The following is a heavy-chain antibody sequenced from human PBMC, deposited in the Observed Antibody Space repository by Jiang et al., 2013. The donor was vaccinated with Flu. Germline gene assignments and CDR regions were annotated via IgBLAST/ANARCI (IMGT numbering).Heavy chain of an antibody. Sequence: GPGLVKPSQTLSLTCTVSGGSISSGDYYWSWIRQPPGKGLEWIGYIYYSGSTYYNPSLKSRVTISVDTSKNQFSLKLSSVTAADTAVYYCARDRVTAPYYYGMDVWGQGTTVTVSS. CDR3: ARDRVTAPYYYGMDV. D-gene: IGHD5-18*01. CDR1: GGSISSGDYY. J-gene: IGHJ6*02. CDR2: IYYSGST. V-gene: IGHV4-30-4*01.